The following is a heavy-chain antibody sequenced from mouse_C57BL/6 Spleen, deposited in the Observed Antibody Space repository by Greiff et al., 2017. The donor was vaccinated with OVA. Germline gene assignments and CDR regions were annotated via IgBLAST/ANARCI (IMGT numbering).Heavy chain of an antibody. J-gene: IGHJ3*01. CDR1: GYTFTTYP. CDR3: ARRGNYVSWFAY. V-gene: IGHV1-47*01. Sequence: QVQLKPSGAELVKPGASVKMSCKASGYTFTTYPIEWMKQNHGKSLEWIGNFHPYNDDTKYNEKFKGKATLTVEKSSSTVYLELSRLTSDDSAVYYCARRGNYVSWFAYWGQGTLVTVSA. CDR2: FHPYNDDT. D-gene: IGHD2-1*01.